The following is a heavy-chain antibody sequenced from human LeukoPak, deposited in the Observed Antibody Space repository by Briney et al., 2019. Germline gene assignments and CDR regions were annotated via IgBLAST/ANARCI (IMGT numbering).Heavy chain of an antibody. CDR1: DFTFSSYG. CDR3: AKGSCCSHFDY. J-gene: IGHJ4*02. V-gene: IGHV3-30*02. CDR2: IQYDGSNK. D-gene: IGHD2-15*01. Sequence: GGPWKLSVAPSDFTFSSYGLHWFGKAPGKGLEWVAFIQYDGSNKYYADSVKGRFTISRDNSKNTLYLQMNSLRAEDTAVYYCAKGSCCSHFDYWGQGTLVTVSS.